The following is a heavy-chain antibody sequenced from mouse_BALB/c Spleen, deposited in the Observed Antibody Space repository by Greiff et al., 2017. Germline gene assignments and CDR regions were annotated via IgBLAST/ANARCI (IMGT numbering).Heavy chain of an antibody. CDR2: IYPGDGDT. CDR1: GYTFTSYW. J-gene: IGHJ3*01. CDR3: ARLTNWDVEAWFAY. D-gene: IGHD4-1*01. Sequence: VHLVESGAELARPGASVKLSCKASGYTFTSYWMQWVKQRPGQGLEWIGAIYPGDGDTRYTQKFKGKATLTADKSSSTAYMQLSSLASEDSAVYYCARLTNWDVEAWFAYWGQGTLVTVSA. V-gene: IGHV1-87*01.